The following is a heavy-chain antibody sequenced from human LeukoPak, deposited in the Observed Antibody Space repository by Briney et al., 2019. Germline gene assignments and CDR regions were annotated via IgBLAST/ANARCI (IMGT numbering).Heavy chain of an antibody. CDR3: ARRPSDLVAFDI. Sequence: PSETLSLTCTVSGGSISSSSYYWGWIRQPPGKGLEWIGYLYYTGSTNYNPSLKSRVTLSVDTSKNQFSLKLNSLTAADTAVFYCARRPSDLVAFDIWGQGTVVTVSS. D-gene: IGHD2-21*02. CDR2: LYYTGST. J-gene: IGHJ3*02. CDR1: GGSISSSSYY. V-gene: IGHV4-61*05.